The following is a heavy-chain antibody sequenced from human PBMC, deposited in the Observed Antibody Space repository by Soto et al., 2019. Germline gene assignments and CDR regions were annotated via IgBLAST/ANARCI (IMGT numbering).Heavy chain of an antibody. CDR2: ISGGGGTT. D-gene: IGHD6-19*01. J-gene: IGHJ3*02. CDR3: ARGAKPYSSGRDVLDI. CDR1: GSTFSDNY. Sequence: GGSLRLSCAASGSTFSDNYMSWIRQAPGKGLEWISYISGGGGTTHYADSVKGRSTISRDNAKNSLYLQMNNLRVEDTAVYYCARGAKPYSSGRDVLDIWGQGTVVTVSS. V-gene: IGHV3-11*01.